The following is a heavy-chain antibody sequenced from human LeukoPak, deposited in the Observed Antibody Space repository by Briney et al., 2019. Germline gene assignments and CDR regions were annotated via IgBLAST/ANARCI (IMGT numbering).Heavy chain of an antibody. J-gene: IGHJ5*02. CDR3: ARDGSSSSLNWFGP. V-gene: IGHV1-2*02. CDR2: INPNSGGT. CDR1: GYTFTGYY. D-gene: IGHD6-6*01. Sequence: ASVKVSCKASGYTFTGYYMHWVRQAPGQGLEWMGCINPNSGGTNYAQKFQGRVTMTRDTSISTAYMELSRLRSDDTAVYYCARDGSSSSLNWFGPWGQGTLVTVSS.